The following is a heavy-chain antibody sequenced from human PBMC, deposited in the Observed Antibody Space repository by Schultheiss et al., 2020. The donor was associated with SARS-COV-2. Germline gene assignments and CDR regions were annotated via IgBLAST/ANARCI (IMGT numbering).Heavy chain of an antibody. V-gene: IGHV3-7*01. CDR3: AKGRYSSSY. CDR2: IKQDGSEK. J-gene: IGHJ4*02. CDR1: GFTFSSYA. D-gene: IGHD6-13*01. Sequence: GGSLRLSCAASGFTFSSYAMSWVRQAPGKGLEWVANIKQDGSEKYYVDSVKGRFTISRDNAKNSLYLQMNSLRAEDTAVYYCAKGRYSSSYWGQGTLVTVSS.